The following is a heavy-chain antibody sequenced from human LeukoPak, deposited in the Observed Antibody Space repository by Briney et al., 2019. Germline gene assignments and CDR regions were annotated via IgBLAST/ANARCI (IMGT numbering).Heavy chain of an antibody. CDR3: TTSKDHYSHH. V-gene: IGHV3-7*05. J-gene: IGHJ4*02. Sequence: RRSMRLSCAPSGFIIRDSWMTCVRQSLGQRLQSVASIHQDAGEKQYIDTVRGRFTSSRDNAKNSLYLQMNSLRVEDTAMYYCTTSKDHYSHHWGQGTRVTVSS. CDR1: GFIIRDSW. CDR2: IHQDAGEK.